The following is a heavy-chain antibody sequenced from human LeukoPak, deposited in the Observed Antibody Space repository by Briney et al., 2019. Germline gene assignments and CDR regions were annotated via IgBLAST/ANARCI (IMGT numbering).Heavy chain of an antibody. CDR1: GYTLTELS. CDR3: AADLVAATDYYGMDV. D-gene: IGHD6-13*01. J-gene: IGHJ6*02. V-gene: IGHV1-24*01. Sequence: ASVKVSCKVSGYTLTELSMHWVRQAPGKGLEWMGGFDPEDGETIYAQKFQGRVTMTEDTSTDTAYMELSSLRSADAAVFYCAADLVAATDYYGMDVWGQGTTVIVSS. CDR2: FDPEDGET.